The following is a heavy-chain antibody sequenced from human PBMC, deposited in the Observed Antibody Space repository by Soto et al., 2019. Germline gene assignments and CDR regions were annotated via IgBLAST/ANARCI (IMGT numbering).Heavy chain of an antibody. V-gene: IGHV4-59*01. CDR3: ARDFGRHCSSTRCDPFYSDY. Sequence: QVQLQESGPGLVKPSETLSLTCTVSGVSISDYYWSWIRQPPGKGLEWIGYIHYSGSTDYNPSLKSRVTISVDTSKNQFSLELTSVTATDTAVYYCARDFGRHCSSTRCDPFYSDYWGQGTLVTVSS. CDR1: GVSISDYY. D-gene: IGHD2-2*01. J-gene: IGHJ4*02. CDR2: IHYSGST.